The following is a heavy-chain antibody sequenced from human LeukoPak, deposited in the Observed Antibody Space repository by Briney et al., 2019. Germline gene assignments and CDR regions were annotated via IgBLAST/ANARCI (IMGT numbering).Heavy chain of an antibody. CDR1: GGSISSSSYY. CDR3: ARLRYSYLDY. CDR2: IYYSGST. J-gene: IGHJ4*02. D-gene: IGHD5-18*01. V-gene: IGHV4-61*05. Sequence: SETLSLTCTVSGGSISSSSYYWGWIRQPPGKGLEWIGYIYYSGSTNYNPSLKSRVTISVDTSKNQFSLKLSSVTAADTAVYYCARLRYSYLDYWGQGTLVTVSS.